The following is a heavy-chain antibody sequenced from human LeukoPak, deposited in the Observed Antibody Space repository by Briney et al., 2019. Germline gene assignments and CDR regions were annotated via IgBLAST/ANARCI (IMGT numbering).Heavy chain of an antibody. Sequence: ASETLSLTCAVYGGSFSGYYWSWIRQPPGKGLEWIGEINHSGSTNYNPSLKSRVTISVDTSKNQFSLKLSSVTAADTAVYYCARRTVHLSGTGVDFDYWGQGTLVTVSS. V-gene: IGHV4-34*01. CDR1: GGSFSGYY. J-gene: IGHJ4*02. D-gene: IGHD1-20*01. CDR3: ARRTVHLSGTGVDFDY. CDR2: INHSGST.